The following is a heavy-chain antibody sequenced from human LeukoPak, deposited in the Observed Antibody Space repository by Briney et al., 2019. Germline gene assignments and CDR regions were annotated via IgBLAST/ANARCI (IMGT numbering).Heavy chain of an antibody. J-gene: IGHJ4*02. CDR1: GFTFSNYA. V-gene: IGHV3-64D*09. Sequence: GGSLRLSCSASGFTFSNYAMHWVRQAPGKGLEYVSAISSNGGSTYYADSVKGRFTISRDNSKNMLYLQMSSLRAEDTAVYYCVKDGAIDVVRGVISPFDYWGQGTLVTVSS. CDR2: ISSNGGST. D-gene: IGHD3-10*01. CDR3: VKDGAIDVVRGVISPFDY.